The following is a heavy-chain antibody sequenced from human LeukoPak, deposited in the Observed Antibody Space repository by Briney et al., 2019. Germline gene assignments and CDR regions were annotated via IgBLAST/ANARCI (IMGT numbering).Heavy chain of an antibody. J-gene: IGHJ4*02. D-gene: IGHD6-13*01. Sequence: GGSLRLSCAASGFSLSSYAMSWVRQAPGKGLEWVSGISGSDGSTYYADPVKGRFTLSRDNSKNTLYLQMNRLRAEDTAVYYCAKIRMAGSSTWYPNDYWGQGTLVTVSS. CDR2: ISGSDGST. CDR3: AKIRMAGSSTWYPNDY. CDR1: GFSLSSYA. V-gene: IGHV3-23*01.